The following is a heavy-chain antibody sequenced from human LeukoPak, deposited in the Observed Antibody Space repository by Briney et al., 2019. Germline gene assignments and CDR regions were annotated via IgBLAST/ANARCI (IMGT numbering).Heavy chain of an antibody. Sequence: PGGSLRLSCAASGFTFSSYAVSWVRQAPGKGLEWVANIKQDGSEKYYVDSVKGRFTISRDNAKNSLYLQMNSLRAEDTAVYYCARDSYIGACFDYWGQGTLVTVSS. CDR3: ARDSYIGACFDY. V-gene: IGHV3-7*03. J-gene: IGHJ4*02. CDR2: IKQDGSEK. D-gene: IGHD5-12*01. CDR1: GFTFSSYA.